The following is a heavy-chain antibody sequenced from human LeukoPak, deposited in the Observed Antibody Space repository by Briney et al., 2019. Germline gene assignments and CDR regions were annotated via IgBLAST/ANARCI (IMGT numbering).Heavy chain of an antibody. D-gene: IGHD2-21*02. Sequence: PGGSLRLSCAVSGFTVSSNYMTWVRQAPGEGLEWVSIIYNDGLTYYGASVRGRFTISRDDSKNTLYLQMNSLRAEDTAVYYCARDRVAVTITPARGSKRVFTQYYGLDVWGQGTTVTVSS. CDR1: GFTVSSNY. V-gene: IGHV3-53*01. CDR3: ARDRVAVTITPARGSKRVFTQYYGLDV. J-gene: IGHJ6*02. CDR2: IYNDGLT.